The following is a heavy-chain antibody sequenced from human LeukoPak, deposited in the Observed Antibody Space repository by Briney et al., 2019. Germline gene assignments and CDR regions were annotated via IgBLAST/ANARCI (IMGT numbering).Heavy chain of an antibody. CDR3: ARPRGESSGSYFDAFDI. V-gene: IGHV4-39*01. CDR1: GGSISSSRYY. Sequence: SETLSLTCIVSGGSISSSRYYWGWIRQPPGKGLEWIGSIYYSGSTYYNPSLKSRVTISVDTSKNQFSLKLSSVTAADTAVYYCARPRGESSGSYFDAFDIWGQGTMVTVSS. D-gene: IGHD1-26*01. CDR2: IYYSGST. J-gene: IGHJ3*02.